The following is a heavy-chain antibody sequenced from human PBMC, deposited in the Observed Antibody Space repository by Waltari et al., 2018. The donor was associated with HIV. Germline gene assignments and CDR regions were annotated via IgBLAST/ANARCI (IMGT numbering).Heavy chain of an antibody. J-gene: IGHJ4*02. V-gene: IGHV1-3*01. CDR2: INAGNGNT. CDR1: GYTFTSYA. CDR3: ARANDFWSGYWEYFDY. D-gene: IGHD3-3*01. Sequence: QVQLVQSGAEVKKPGASVKVSCKASGYTFTSYAMHWVRQAPGQRLEWMGWINAGNGNTKYSQKFQGRVTITRDTSASTAYMELSSLRSEDTAVYYCARANDFWSGYWEYFDYWGQGTLVTVSS.